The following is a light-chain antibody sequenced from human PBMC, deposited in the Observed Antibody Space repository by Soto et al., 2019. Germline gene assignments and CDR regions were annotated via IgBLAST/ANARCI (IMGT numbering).Light chain of an antibody. CDR1: DIISNY. J-gene: IGKJ2*02. CDR3: QQCYTTPRT. Sequence: DIQMTQSPSSLSASVGDRVSITCQTSDIISNYLNWYQQKPGEAPRLLIYAASSLRSGVPSRFSGSGSGTDFALTITNRQPEDFATYYCQQCYTTPRTFGQGTKVEI. V-gene: IGKV1-39*01. CDR2: AAS.